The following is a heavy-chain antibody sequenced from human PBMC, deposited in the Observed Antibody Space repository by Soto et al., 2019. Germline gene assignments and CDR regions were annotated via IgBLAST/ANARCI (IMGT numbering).Heavy chain of an antibody. V-gene: IGHV3-20*01. J-gene: IGHJ3*02. CDR1: GFTFDDYG. D-gene: IGHD3-9*01. CDR3: ARVRYFDWSDAFDI. CDR2: INWNGGST. Sequence: GGSLRLSCAASGFTFDDYGMSWVRQAPGKGLEWVSGINWNGGSTGYADSVKGRFTISRDNAKNSLYLQMNSLRAEDTALYHCARVRYFDWSDAFDIWGQGTMVTVSS.